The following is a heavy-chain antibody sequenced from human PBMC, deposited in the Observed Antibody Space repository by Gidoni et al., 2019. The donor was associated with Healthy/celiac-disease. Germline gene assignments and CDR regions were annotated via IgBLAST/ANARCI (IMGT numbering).Heavy chain of an antibody. J-gene: IGHJ4*02. D-gene: IGHD3-3*01. V-gene: IGHV4-39*01. CDR2: IYYSGST. CDR3: ARHSPLSAMFGVVTPFDY. Sequence: QLQLQESGPGLVKPSEPLSLTCTVSGGSISSSSYYWGWIRQPPGKGLEWIGSIYYSGSTYYNPSLKSRVTISVDTSKNQFSLKLSSVTAADTAVYYCARHSPLSAMFGVVTPFDYWGQGTLVTVSS. CDR1: GGSISSSSYY.